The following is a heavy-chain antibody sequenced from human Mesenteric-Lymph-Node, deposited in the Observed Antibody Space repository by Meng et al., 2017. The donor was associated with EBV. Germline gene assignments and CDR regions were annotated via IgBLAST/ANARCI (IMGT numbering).Heavy chain of an antibody. Sequence: QVQLQESGPGLVKPSETLSLTCTVSGGSIDNYYWSWIRQPPGKGLEWIGYIYYSGTTNSNPSLKSRVTISLDTPKNQFSLKLSSVTAADTAVYYCARENVGVFDYWGQGTLVTVSS. CDR2: IYYSGTT. CDR1: GGSIDNYY. D-gene: IGHD1-26*01. CDR3: ARENVGVFDY. V-gene: IGHV4-59*01. J-gene: IGHJ4*02.